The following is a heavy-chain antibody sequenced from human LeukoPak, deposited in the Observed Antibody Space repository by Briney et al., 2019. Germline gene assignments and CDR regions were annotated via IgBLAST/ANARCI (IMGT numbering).Heavy chain of an antibody. D-gene: IGHD6-13*01. Sequence: GGSLRLSCAASGFTFSSYAMSWVRQAPGKGLEWVSAISGSGGSTYYADSVKGRFTISGDNSKNTLYLQMNSLRAEDTAVYYCALRPLAAAGTSFDPWGQGTLVTVSS. CDR2: ISGSGGST. CDR1: GFTFSSYA. CDR3: ALRPLAAAGTSFDP. V-gene: IGHV3-23*01. J-gene: IGHJ5*02.